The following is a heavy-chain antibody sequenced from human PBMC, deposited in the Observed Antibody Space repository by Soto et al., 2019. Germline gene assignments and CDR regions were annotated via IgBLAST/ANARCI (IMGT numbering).Heavy chain of an antibody. CDR3: AAGEASRRNLAPGPPRNFLDL. D-gene: IGHD1-7*01. CDR2: IHYSGTT. V-gene: IGHV4-59*01. CDR1: GGSMRNYF. J-gene: IGHJ5*02. Sequence: PSETLSLTCTVSGGSMRNYFWTWIRQPPGKGLEWIGYIHYSGTTSFFPSYNPSLRSRVTISEDTSKNQFSLKLLSVTTADTAVYFCAAGEASRRNLAPGPPRNFLDLWGRGIQVTVSS.